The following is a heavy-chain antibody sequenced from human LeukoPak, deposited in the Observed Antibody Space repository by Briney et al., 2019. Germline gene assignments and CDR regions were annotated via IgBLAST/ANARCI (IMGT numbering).Heavy chain of an antibody. D-gene: IGHD3-22*01. J-gene: IGHJ4*02. CDR3: AKDPDSSGYYLYYFDY. CDR1: GFTFSSYG. V-gene: IGHV3-30*18. Sequence: GRSLRLSCAASGFTFSSYGMHWVCQAPGKGLEWVAVISYDGSNKYYADSVKGRFTISRDNSKDTLYLQMNSLRAEDTAVYYCAKDPDSSGYYLYYFDYWGQGTLVTVSS. CDR2: ISYDGSNK.